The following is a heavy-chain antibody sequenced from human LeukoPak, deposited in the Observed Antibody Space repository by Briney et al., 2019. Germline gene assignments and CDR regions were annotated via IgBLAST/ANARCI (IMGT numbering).Heavy chain of an antibody. V-gene: IGHV3-21*01. D-gene: IGHD4-11*01. CDR3: ARHDYSNYAQTY. Sequence: GGSLRLSCAASGFTFSSYSMNWVRQAPGKGLEWVSSISSSSSYKYYADSVKGRFTISRDNAKNSLYLQMSSLRAEDTAVYYCARHDYSNYAQTYWGQGTLVTVSS. CDR2: ISSSSSYK. CDR1: GFTFSSYS. J-gene: IGHJ4*02.